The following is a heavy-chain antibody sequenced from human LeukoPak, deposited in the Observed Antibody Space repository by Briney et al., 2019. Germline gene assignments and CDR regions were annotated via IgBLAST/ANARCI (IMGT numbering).Heavy chain of an antibody. J-gene: IGHJ4*02. CDR2: IYYTGSS. D-gene: IGHD7-27*01. CDR3: ARSGGFRTGINFDY. V-gene: IGHV4-39*01. Sequence: SETLSLTCTVSGAPISTSSYYWGWIRQPPGKGLEWIANIYYTGSSYYNPSLKSRITISVDTSKNQFSLKLSSVTAADTAVYYCARSGGFRTGINFDYWGQGTLVTVSS. CDR1: GAPISTSSYY.